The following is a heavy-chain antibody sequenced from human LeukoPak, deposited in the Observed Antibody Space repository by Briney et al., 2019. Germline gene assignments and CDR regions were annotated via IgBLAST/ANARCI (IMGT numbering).Heavy chain of an antibody. Sequence: SETLSLTCTVSGGSISSSSYYWGWIRQPPGKGLEWIGSTYYSGSTYYNPSLKSRVTISVDTSKNQFSLKLSSVTAADTAVYYCARAPNCSSTSCYRGNNWFDPWGQGTLVTVSS. CDR1: GGSISSSSYY. D-gene: IGHD2-2*02. CDR2: TYYSGST. V-gene: IGHV4-39*07. J-gene: IGHJ5*02. CDR3: ARAPNCSSTSCYRGNNWFDP.